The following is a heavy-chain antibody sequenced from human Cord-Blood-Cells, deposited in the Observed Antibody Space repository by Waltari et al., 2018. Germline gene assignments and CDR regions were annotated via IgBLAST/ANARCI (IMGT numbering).Heavy chain of an antibody. V-gene: IGHV1-69*01. Sequence: QVQLVQSGAEVKKPGSSVKVSCKASGGTFSSYAISWVRQAPGQGLEWMGGISPIFGTANYAQKFQGRVTITADESTSTAYMELSSLRSEDTAVYYCARERTLDILTGYYGAPLVGWGQGTLVTVS. CDR2: ISPIFGTA. CDR3: ARERTLDILTGYYGAPLVG. J-gene: IGHJ4*02. D-gene: IGHD3-9*01. CDR1: GGTFSSYA.